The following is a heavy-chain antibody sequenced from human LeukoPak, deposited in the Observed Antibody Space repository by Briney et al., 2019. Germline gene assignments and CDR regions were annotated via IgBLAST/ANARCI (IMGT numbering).Heavy chain of an antibody. CDR1: GYTFTGYY. Sequence: ASVKVSCKASGYTFTGYYMHWVRPAPGEGREWMGWINPNSGGTNYAQKFQGRVTMTRDTSISTAYMELSRLRPDYTSVYYCPATRGHFDYWGQGTLVTVSS. J-gene: IGHJ4*02. V-gene: IGHV1-2*02. CDR3: PATRGHFDY. CDR2: INPNSGGT.